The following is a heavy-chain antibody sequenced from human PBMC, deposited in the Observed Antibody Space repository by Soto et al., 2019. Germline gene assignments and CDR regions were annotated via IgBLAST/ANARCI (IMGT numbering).Heavy chain of an antibody. CDR1: GFTFSSYA. J-gene: IGHJ3*02. D-gene: IGHD1-1*01. Sequence: PGGSLRLSCAASGFTFSSYAMSWVRQAPGKGLEWVSAISGSGGSTYYADSVKGRFTISRDNSKNTLYLQMNSLRAEDTALYYCAKGPTNPNKVPWFDIWGQGTMVTVSS. CDR2: ISGSGGST. V-gene: IGHV3-23*01. CDR3: AKGPTNPNKVPWFDI.